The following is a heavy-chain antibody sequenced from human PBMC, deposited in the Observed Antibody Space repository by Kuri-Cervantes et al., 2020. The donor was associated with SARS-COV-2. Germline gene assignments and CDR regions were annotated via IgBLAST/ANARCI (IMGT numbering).Heavy chain of an antibody. CDR1: GGTFSSYA. J-gene: IGHJ6*02. CDR2: ISIKQGDT. Sequence: ASVKVSCKASGGTFSSYAISWVRQAPGQGLEWMGWISIKQGDTNYAQKFQGRVTMTTDTSTSTAYMELRSLRSDDTAVYYCARVCGGDCADNYYHYYGMDVWGQGTTVTVSS. V-gene: IGHV1-18*01. CDR3: ARVCGGDCADNYYHYYGMDV. D-gene: IGHD2-21*02.